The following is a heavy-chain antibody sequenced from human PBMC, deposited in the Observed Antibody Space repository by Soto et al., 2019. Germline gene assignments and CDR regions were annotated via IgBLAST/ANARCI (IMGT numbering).Heavy chain of an antibody. CDR3: TRHVGGYSSSP. Sequence: EVQLVESGGGLVQPGGSLKLSCAASGFTFSGSAMHWVRQASGKGLEWVGRIRSKANSYATAYAASVKGRFTISRDDSKNTAYLQMNSLKTEDTAVYYCTRHVGGYSSSPFGQGTLVTVSS. J-gene: IGHJ5*02. CDR2: IRSKANSYAT. CDR1: GFTFSGSA. D-gene: IGHD6-13*01. V-gene: IGHV3-73*02.